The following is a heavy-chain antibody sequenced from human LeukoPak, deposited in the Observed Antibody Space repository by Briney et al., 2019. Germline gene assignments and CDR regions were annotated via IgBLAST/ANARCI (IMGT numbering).Heavy chain of an antibody. CDR3: ATALNYDSSGYYDY. D-gene: IGHD3-22*01. J-gene: IGHJ4*02. CDR1: GYSISSGYY. Sequence: SETLSLTCAVSGYSISSGYYWGWIRPHPGKGLEWIGNIYHSGSTYYNPSLKSRVTISVDTSKNQFSLKLSSVTAADPAVYYCATALNYDSSGYYDYWGQGTLVTVSS. V-gene: IGHV4-38-2*01. CDR2: IYHSGST.